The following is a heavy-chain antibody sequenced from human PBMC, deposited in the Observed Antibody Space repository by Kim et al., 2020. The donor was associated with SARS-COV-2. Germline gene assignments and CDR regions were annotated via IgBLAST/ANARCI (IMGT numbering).Heavy chain of an antibody. CDR2: IYPGDSNT. V-gene: IGHV5-51*01. CDR1: GYSFASYW. J-gene: IGHJ4*02. D-gene: IGHD3-10*01. CDR3: ARRPGVRMVRGVIPQYYVDY. Sequence: GESLKISCKGSGYSFASYWIVWVRQMPGKGLEWMGIIYPGDSNTKYSPSFQGQVTISADKSISTAYLQWSSLKASDTAMYYCARRPGVRMVRGVIPQYYVDYWGQGALVTVSS.